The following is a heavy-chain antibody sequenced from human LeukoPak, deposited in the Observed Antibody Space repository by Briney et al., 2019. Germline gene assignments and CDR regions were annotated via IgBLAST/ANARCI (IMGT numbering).Heavy chain of an antibody. D-gene: IGHD6-19*01. V-gene: IGHV3-7*03. CDR3: TRDLAAVPGPRMDV. CDR1: GFSFSSYY. J-gene: IGHJ6*02. Sequence: GGSLRLSCAASGFSFSSYYMSWARQAPGKGLEWVALINPDGSERYYVDSVKGRFTISRDNARNSLYLQMDSLRDDDTAMYFCTRDLAAVPGPRMDVWGQGTTVTVSS. CDR2: INPDGSER.